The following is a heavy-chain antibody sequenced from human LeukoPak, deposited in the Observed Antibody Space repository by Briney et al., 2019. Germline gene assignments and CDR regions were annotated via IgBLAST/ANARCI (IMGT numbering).Heavy chain of an antibody. CDR1: GFTFNTYS. CDR3: ASQYYDILTGYYIAEGY. J-gene: IGHJ4*02. Sequence: GGSLRLSCATSGFTFNTYSMHWVRQAPGKGLEWVSAISGSGGSTYYADSVKGRFTISRDNSKNTLYLQMNSLRAEDTAVYYCASQYYDILTGYYIAEGYWGQGTLVTVSS. V-gene: IGHV3-23*01. D-gene: IGHD3-9*01. CDR2: ISGSGGST.